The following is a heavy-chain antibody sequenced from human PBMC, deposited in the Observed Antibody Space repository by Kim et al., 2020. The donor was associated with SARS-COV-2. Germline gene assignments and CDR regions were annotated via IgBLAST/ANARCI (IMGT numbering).Heavy chain of an antibody. CDR1: GGSISSYY. Sequence: SETLSLTCTVSGGSISSYYWSWIRQPPGKGLEWIGYIYYSGSTNYNPSLKSRVTISVDTSKNQFSLKLSSVTAADTAVYYCARFADFLYSSSTNWFDPWGQGTLVTVSS. V-gene: IGHV4-59*01. J-gene: IGHJ5*02. D-gene: IGHD6-13*01. CDR3: ARFADFLYSSSTNWFDP. CDR2: IYYSGST.